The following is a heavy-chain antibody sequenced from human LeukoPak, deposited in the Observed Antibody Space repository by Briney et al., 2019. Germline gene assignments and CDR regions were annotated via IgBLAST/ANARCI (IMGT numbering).Heavy chain of an antibody. CDR3: AREVKQWLVRGVFDY. D-gene: IGHD6-19*01. Sequence: TGGSLRLSCAASGFTFSSYEMNWVRQAPGKGLEWVSYISSSGSTIYYADSVKGRFTISRDNAKNSLYLQMSSLRAEDTAVYYCAREVKQWLVRGVFDYWGQEPWSPSPQ. V-gene: IGHV3-48*03. CDR2: ISSSGSTI. CDR1: GFTFSSYE. J-gene: IGHJ4*01.